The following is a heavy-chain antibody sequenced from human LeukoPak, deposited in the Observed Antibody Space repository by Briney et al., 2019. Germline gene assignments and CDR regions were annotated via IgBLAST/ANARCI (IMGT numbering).Heavy chain of an antibody. CDR1: GGSISSSSYY. CDR2: IYYSGST. V-gene: IGHV4-39*07. D-gene: IGHD6-13*01. J-gene: IGHJ6*03. Sequence: SETLSLTCTVSGGSISSSSYYWGWIRQPPGKGLEWIGSIYYSGSTYYNPSLKSRVTISVDTSKNQFSLKLSSVTAADTAVYYCARGVRDVAAPLYYMDVWGKGTTVTVSS. CDR3: ARGVRDVAAPLYYMDV.